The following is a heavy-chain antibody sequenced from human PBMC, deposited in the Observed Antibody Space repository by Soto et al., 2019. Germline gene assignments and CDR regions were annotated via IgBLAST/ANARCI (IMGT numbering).Heavy chain of an antibody. J-gene: IGHJ4*02. V-gene: IGHV4-31*03. CDR2: TYYSGST. CDR1: GGSISSGGYY. CDR3: ARGRETAHDYGDYVGGWYFDY. Sequence: QVQLQESGPGLVKPSQTLSLTCTVSGGSISSGGYYWRWIRQHPGKGLEWIGYTYYSGSTYYNPSLKRRVTLSVDTSKNQCSLKLGSVTAADTAVYYCARGRETAHDYGDYVGGWYFDYWGQGTLVTVSS. D-gene: IGHD4-17*01.